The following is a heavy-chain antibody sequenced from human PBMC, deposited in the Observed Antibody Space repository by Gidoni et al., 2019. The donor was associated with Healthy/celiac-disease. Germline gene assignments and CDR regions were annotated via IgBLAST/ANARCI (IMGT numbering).Heavy chain of an antibody. CDR1: GFTFSSYA. V-gene: IGHV3-30*04. D-gene: IGHD6-6*01. CDR3: ARDRSAVAFDI. J-gene: IGHJ3*02. Sequence: QVQLVESGGGVVQPGRALRVSGAASGFTFSSYAMHWVRQAPGKGLEWVAVISYDGSNKYYADSVKGRFTISRDNSKNTLYLQMNSLRAEDTAVYYCARDRSAVAFDIWGQGTMVTVSS. CDR2: ISYDGSNK.